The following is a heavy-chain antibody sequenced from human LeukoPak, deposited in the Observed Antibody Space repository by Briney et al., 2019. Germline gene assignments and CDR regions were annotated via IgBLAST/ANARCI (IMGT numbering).Heavy chain of an antibody. CDR1: GGSITSGNYY. J-gene: IGHJ6*02. CDR3: ARPNYYYYGMDV. CDR2: IFYTGST. Sequence: PSETLSLTCTVSGGSITSGNYYWSWIRQPPGKGLEWIGYIFYTGSTNYSPSLKSRVTISVDTSKNQSSLKLSSVTAADTAVYYCARPNYYYYGMDVWGQGTTVTVSS. V-gene: IGHV4-30-4*01.